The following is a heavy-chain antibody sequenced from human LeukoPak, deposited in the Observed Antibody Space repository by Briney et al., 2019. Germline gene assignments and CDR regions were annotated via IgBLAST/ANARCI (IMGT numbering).Heavy chain of an antibody. V-gene: IGHV1-69*13. J-gene: IGHJ6*02. CDR1: GGTFSSYA. D-gene: IGHD2-2*01. CDR2: IIPIFGTA. CDR3: AREDGVVVVPAAMPPSAYGMDV. Sequence: VASVKVSCKASGGTFSSYAISWVRQAPGQGLEWMGGIIPIFGTANYAQKFQGRVTITADESTSTAYMELSSLGSEDTAVYYCAREDGVVVVPAAMPPSAYGMDVWGQGTTVTVSS.